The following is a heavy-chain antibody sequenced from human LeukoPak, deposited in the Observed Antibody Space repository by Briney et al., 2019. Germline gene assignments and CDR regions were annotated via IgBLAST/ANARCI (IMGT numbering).Heavy chain of an antibody. CDR1: GFTFSSYG. Sequence: GRSLRLSCAASGFTFSSYGMHWVRQAPGKGLEWVAVIWYDGSNKYYADSVKGRFTISRDNSKNTLYLQMNSLRAEDTAVYYCATYSGYDRIFDHWGQGTLVTVSS. J-gene: IGHJ4*02. V-gene: IGHV3-33*01. CDR3: ATYSGYDRIFDH. D-gene: IGHD5-12*01. CDR2: IWYDGSNK.